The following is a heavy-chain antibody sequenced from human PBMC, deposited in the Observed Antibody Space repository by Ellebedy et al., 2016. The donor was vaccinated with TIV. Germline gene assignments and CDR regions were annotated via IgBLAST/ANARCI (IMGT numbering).Heavy chain of an antibody. V-gene: IGHV3-74*01. Sequence: PGGSLRLSCAASGFTFSTHWMHWVRQVPGKGPVWVSRINSDGSVTNYADSVKGRFTSSRDNAKNTLYLQINSLRAEDTAVYYCAPLDYGSDVTRGQWGQGTLVAVSS. D-gene: IGHD4-17*01. CDR3: APLDYGSDVTRGQ. J-gene: IGHJ4*02. CDR1: GFTFSTHW. CDR2: INSDGSVT.